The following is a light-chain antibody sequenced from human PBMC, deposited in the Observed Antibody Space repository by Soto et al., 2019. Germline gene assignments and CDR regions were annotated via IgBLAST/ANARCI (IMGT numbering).Light chain of an antibody. CDR2: GAS. J-gene: IGKJ2*01. CDR3: QQYNNWPRT. CDR1: QSVSSN. V-gene: IGKV3-15*01. Sequence: EIVMTQSPATLSVSPGERATLSCRASQSVSSNLAWYQQKPGQAPRLLIYGASTRATGIPARFSGSGSGTEFTLTFSSLQSEDFAVYYCQQYNNWPRTFGQGTKLEIK.